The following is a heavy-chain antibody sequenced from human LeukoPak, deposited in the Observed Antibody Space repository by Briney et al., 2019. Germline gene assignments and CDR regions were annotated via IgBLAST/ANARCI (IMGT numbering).Heavy chain of an antibody. Sequence: GGSLRLSCAASGFTFSDYYMSWIRQAPGKGLEWVSYISSSGSTIYYADSVKGRFTISRDNAKNSLYLQMNSLRAEDTALYYCAKTVYCGGDCYGYYFDYWGQGTLVTVSS. CDR1: GFTFSDYY. J-gene: IGHJ4*02. D-gene: IGHD2-21*02. V-gene: IGHV3-11*01. CDR2: ISSSGSTI. CDR3: AKTVYCGGDCYGYYFDY.